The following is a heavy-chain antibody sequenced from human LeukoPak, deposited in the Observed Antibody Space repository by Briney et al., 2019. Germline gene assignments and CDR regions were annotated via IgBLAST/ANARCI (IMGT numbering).Heavy chain of an antibody. J-gene: IGHJ4*02. D-gene: IGHD3-10*01. CDR3: ASNGDGLGY. Sequence: SETLSLTCIVTVCSISRYYWGWIRPPPWRGLEWIGYIYYSGSTNYNPSLKSRVTISVDTSKNQFSLKLSSVTAADTAVYYCASNGDGLGYWGQGTLVTVSS. V-gene: IGHV4-59*01. CDR2: IYYSGST. CDR1: VCSISRYY.